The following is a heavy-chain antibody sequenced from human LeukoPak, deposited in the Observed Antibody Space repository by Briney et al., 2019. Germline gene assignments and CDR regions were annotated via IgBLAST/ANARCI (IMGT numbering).Heavy chain of an antibody. J-gene: IGHJ4*02. CDR2: ISYDGSNK. Sequence: GGSLRLSCAASGFTFSSYAMHWVRQAPGKGLEWVAVISYDGSNKYYADSVKGRFTISRDISKNTLYLQMNSLRAEDTAVYYCTRDPSFTYISSPTWFDYWGQGTLVTVSS. D-gene: IGHD6-13*01. CDR3: TRDPSFTYISSPTWFDY. CDR1: GFTFSSYA. V-gene: IGHV3-30-3*01.